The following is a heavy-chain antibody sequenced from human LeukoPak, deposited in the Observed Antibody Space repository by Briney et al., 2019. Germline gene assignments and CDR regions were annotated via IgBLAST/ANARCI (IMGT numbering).Heavy chain of an antibody. CDR1: TFTKHF. D-gene: IGHD2-21*02. CDR2: IDPNSDAT. V-gene: IGHV1-2*02. Sequence: ASVKVSCNTFTKHFIHWVRQAPGQGLEWVGWIDPNSDATKYAQKFQGRVTMTRDTSISTVSMELSSLRFDDTAIYYCAVSVQVPAIPAFDYWGQGTLVTVSS. CDR3: AVSVQVPAIPAFDY. J-gene: IGHJ4*02.